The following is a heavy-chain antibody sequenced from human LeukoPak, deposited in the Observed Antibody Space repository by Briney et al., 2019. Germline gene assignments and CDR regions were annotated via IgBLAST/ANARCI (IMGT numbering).Heavy chain of an antibody. CDR2: ISGNGGRT. Sequence: PGRSLRLSCAASGLTFINYAMSWVRQAPGKGLEWVAAISGNGGRTYYRDSVKGRFTISRDNPKNTLYLLMNSLSAEDTALYYCAKEQTSSGYFDYWGQGTLVTVSS. CDR3: AKEQTSSGYFDY. V-gene: IGHV3-23*01. J-gene: IGHJ4*03. D-gene: IGHD3-10*01. CDR1: GLTFINYA.